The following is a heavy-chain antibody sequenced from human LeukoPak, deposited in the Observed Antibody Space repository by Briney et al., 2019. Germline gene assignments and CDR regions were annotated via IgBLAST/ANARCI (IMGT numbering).Heavy chain of an antibody. V-gene: IGHV3-23*01. D-gene: IGHD6-19*01. J-gene: IGHJ5*02. CDR3: AKGKLWLRNWFDP. Sequence: GGSQRLSCAASGFTFSSYAMSWVRQAPGKGLEWVPAISGSDCSTYYADSVKGRFSISRDNSKNTLYLQMNSLRAEDTAVYYCAKGKLWLRNWFDPWGQRTLVRLSS. CDR2: ISGSDCST. CDR1: GFTFSSYA.